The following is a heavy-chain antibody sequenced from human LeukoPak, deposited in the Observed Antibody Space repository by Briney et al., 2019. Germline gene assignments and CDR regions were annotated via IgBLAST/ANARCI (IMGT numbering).Heavy chain of an antibody. J-gene: IGHJ6*04. D-gene: IGHD6-25*01. CDR1: GYSFTSYW. V-gene: IGHV5-51*01. CDR2: IYPGDSDT. Sequence: GESLKISCKGSGYSFTSYWIGWVRQMPGKGLEWMGIIYPGDSDTRYSPSFQGQVTISADKSISTAYLQWSSLKASDTAMYYCARQNWPAADYYYGMDVWGKGTTVIVSS. CDR3: ARQNWPAADYYYGMDV.